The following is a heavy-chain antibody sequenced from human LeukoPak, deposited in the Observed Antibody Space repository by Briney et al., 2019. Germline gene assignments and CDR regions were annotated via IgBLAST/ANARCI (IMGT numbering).Heavy chain of an antibody. Sequence: ASVKVSCKASGYTFTGYYMHWVRQAPGQGLEWMGWINPNSAGTNYAQKFQGRVTMTRDTSISTAYMELSRLRSDDTAVYYCARVRYYDSSGYYFSYWGQGTLVTVSS. J-gene: IGHJ4*02. V-gene: IGHV1-2*02. D-gene: IGHD3-22*01. CDR3: ARVRYYDSSGYYFSY. CDR2: INPNSAGT. CDR1: GYTFTGYY.